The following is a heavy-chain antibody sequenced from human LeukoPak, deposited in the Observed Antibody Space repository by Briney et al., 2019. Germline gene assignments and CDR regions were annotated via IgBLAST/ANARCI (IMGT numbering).Heavy chain of an antibody. CDR2: ISYDGSNK. CDR1: GFTFSSYA. D-gene: IGHD5-18*01. CDR3: ATDVGYSYGWDY. Sequence: GGSLRLSCAASGFTFSSYAMHWVRQAPGKGLEWVAVISYDGSNKYYADSVKGRFTISRDNSKNTLYLQMNSLRAEDTAVYYCATDVGYSYGWDYWGQGTLVTVSS. V-gene: IGHV3-30*04. J-gene: IGHJ4*02.